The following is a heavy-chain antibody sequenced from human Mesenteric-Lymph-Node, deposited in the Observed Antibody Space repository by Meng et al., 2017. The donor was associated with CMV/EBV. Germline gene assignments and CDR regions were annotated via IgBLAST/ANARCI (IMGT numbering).Heavy chain of an antibody. J-gene: IGHJ4*02. Sequence: CAVSGGSISGSNWWSWVRQPPGKGLEWIGEIYHSGSTNYNPSLKSRVTISVDKSKNQFSLKLSSVTAADTAVYYCAQKIVGATWGFDYWGQGTLVTVSS. CDR2: IYHSGST. CDR1: GGSISGSNW. V-gene: IGHV4-4*02. D-gene: IGHD1-26*01. CDR3: AQKIVGATWGFDY.